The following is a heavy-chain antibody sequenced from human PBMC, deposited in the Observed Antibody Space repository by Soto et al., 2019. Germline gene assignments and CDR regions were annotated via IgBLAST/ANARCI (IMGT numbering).Heavy chain of an antibody. CDR2: INAGNGNT. D-gene: IGHD6-6*01. Sequence: GASVKVSCKASGYTFTSYAMHWVRQAPGQRLEWMGWINAGNGNTKYSQKFQGRVTITRDTSASTAYMELSSLRSEDTAVYYCASEGGEQLASGFYYYYGMDVWGQGTTVTVSS. CDR3: ASEGGEQLASGFYYYYGMDV. CDR1: GYTFTSYA. J-gene: IGHJ6*02. V-gene: IGHV1-3*01.